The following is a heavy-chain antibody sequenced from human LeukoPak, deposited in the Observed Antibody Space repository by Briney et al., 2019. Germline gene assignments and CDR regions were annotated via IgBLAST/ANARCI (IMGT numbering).Heavy chain of an antibody. CDR1: GGSISSSNW. V-gene: IGHV4-4*02. J-gene: IGHJ4*02. D-gene: IGHD3-10*01. Sequence: PSGTLSPTCAVSGGSISSSNWWSWVRQPPGKGLEWIGEIYHSGSTNYNPSLKSRVTISVDKSKNQFSLKLSSVTAADTAVYYCARDRYYYGSGSLDYWGQGTLVTVSS. CDR2: IYHSGST. CDR3: ARDRYYYGSGSLDY.